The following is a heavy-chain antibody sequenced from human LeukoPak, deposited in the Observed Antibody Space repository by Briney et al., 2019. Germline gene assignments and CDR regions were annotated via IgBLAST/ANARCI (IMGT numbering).Heavy chain of an antibody. Sequence: ASVKVSCKASGYTFTSYDINWVRQATGQGLEWMGWMNPNSGNTGYAQKFQGRVTMTRNTSISTAYMELGSLRSEDTAVYYCARGSAYYYDSSGYYYYYGMDVWGQGTTVTVSS. J-gene: IGHJ6*02. CDR1: GYTFTSYD. CDR2: MNPNSGNT. V-gene: IGHV1-8*01. D-gene: IGHD3-22*01. CDR3: ARGSAYYYDSSGYYYYYGMDV.